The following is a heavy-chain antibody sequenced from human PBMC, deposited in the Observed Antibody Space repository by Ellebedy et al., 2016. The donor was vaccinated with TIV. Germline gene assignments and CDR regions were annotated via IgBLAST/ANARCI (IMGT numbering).Heavy chain of an antibody. CDR2: ITTAGDS. V-gene: IGHV3-13*01. J-gene: IGHJ4*02. D-gene: IGHD6-19*01. Sequence: ETLSLTCAASGFILSSYDMHWVRQATGKGLEWVSAITTAGDSFYSGSVKGRFIISRENAKNSLYLQMNSLRAGDTAVYYCARVTRLSGWQQIDYWGQGTLVTVSS. CDR3: ARVTRLSGWQQIDY. CDR1: GFILSSYD.